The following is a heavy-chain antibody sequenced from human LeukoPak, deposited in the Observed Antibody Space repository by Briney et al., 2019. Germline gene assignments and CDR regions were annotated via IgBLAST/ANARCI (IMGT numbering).Heavy chain of an antibody. CDR3: ARATKLLWFGELLEKGSYYFDY. Sequence: SETLSLTCTVSGGSISSYYWSWIRQPPWKGLEGMGYSYYSGSTNYNPSLNSRVTISVDTSKNQFSLKLSSVTAADTAVYYCARATKLLWFGELLEKGSYYFDYWGQGTLVTVSS. CDR1: GGSISSYY. J-gene: IGHJ4*02. D-gene: IGHD3-10*01. CDR2: SYYSGST. V-gene: IGHV4-59*01.